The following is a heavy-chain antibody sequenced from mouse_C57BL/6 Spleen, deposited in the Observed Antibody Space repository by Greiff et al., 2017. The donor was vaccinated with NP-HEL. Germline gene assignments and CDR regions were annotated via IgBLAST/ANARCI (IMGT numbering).Heavy chain of an antibody. CDR1: GFSLTSYG. D-gene: IGHD2-3*01. J-gene: IGHJ3*01. Sequence: VKVVESGPGLVAPSQSLSITCTVSGFSLTSYGVDWVRQSPGKGLEWLGVIWGVGSTNYNSALKSRLSISKDNSKSQVFLKMNSLQTDDTAMYYCARMDDDPAFAYWGQGTLVTVSA. CDR3: ARMDDDPAFAY. CDR2: IWGVGST. V-gene: IGHV2-6*01.